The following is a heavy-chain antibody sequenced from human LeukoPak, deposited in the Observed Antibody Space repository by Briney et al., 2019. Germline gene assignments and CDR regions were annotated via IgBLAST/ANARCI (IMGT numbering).Heavy chain of an antibody. V-gene: IGHV4-38-2*02. CDR3: ARWLGRDAVDD. CDR2: IYHSGST. D-gene: IGHD6-19*01. CDR1: GYSISSGYY. Sequence: SETLSPTCTVSGYSISSGYYWGWIRQPPGKGLEWIGCIYHSGSTYYNPSLKSRVTIPVDTSKNQFSLKLSSVTTADTSIYYRARWLGRDAVDDLWQGRMVIVAS. J-gene: IGHJ3*01.